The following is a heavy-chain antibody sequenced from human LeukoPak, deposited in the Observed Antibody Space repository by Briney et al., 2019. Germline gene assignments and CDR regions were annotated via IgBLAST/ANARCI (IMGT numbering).Heavy chain of an antibody. Sequence: GGSVRLSCADSGFTFSSYGMHWVRQAPGKGLEWVAVISYDGSNKYYADSVKGRFTISRDNSKNTLYLQMDSLRAEDTAVYYCAKDLKGARGYFDYWGQGTLVTVSS. J-gene: IGHJ4*02. CDR1: GFTFSSYG. CDR3: AKDLKGARGYFDY. D-gene: IGHD1-26*01. CDR2: ISYDGSNK. V-gene: IGHV3-30*18.